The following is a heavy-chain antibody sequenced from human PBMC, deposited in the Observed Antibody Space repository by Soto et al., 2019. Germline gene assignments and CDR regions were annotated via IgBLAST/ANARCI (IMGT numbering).Heavy chain of an antibody. Sequence: QVQLQESGPGLVKPSQTLSLTCTVSGGPISSGGFYWSWIRQHPGKGLEWIAYIYYTGSTYYNPSLKSRVTMSVDTSKNQFSLKLSSVTAADTAVYYCARIMTISGVARYYMDVWGKGTTVTVSS. J-gene: IGHJ6*03. CDR3: ARIMTISGVARYYMDV. V-gene: IGHV4-31*03. D-gene: IGHD3-3*01. CDR2: IYYTGST. CDR1: GGPISSGGFY.